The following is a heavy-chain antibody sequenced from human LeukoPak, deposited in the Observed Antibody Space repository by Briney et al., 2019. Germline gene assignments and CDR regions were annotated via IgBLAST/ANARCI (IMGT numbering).Heavy chain of an antibody. J-gene: IGHJ5*02. D-gene: IGHD6-13*01. CDR2: INHSGST. Sequence: SETLSLTCAVYGGSFSGYYWSGIRQPPGKGLEWIGEINHSGSTNYNPSLKSRVTISVDTSKNQFSLKLSFVTAADTAVYYCARGYSSSWFDPWGQGTLVTVSS. CDR1: GGSFSGYY. V-gene: IGHV4-34*01. CDR3: ARGYSSSWFDP.